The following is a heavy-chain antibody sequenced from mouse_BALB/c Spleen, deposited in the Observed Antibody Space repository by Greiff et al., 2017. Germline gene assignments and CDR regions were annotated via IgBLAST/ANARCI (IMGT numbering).Heavy chain of an antibody. CDR1: GYTFTSYW. J-gene: IGHJ3*01. D-gene: IGHD4-1*01. CDR3: ARRGPSNWDFAY. V-gene: IGHV1S81*02. Sequence: VKLQQPGADLVKPGASVKLSCKASGYTFTSYWMHWVKQRPGQGLEWIGEINPSNGRTNYNEKFKSKATLTVDKASSTAYMQLSSLTSEDSAVYYCARRGPSNWDFAYWGQGTLVTVSA. CDR2: INPSNGRT.